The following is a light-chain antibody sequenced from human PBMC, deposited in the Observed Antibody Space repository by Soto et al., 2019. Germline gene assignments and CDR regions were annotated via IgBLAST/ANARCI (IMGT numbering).Light chain of an antibody. Sequence: DIQMTQFPSSLSASVGDTVTISCRASQSISTYVNWYQQRPASAPKLLIYAASSLQTGVPSRFSGSASGTDFTLTISGVQAEDVATYHCQQTYLSHTFGQGTKLEI. V-gene: IGKV1-39*01. J-gene: IGKJ2*01. CDR2: AAS. CDR1: QSISTY. CDR3: QQTYLSHT.